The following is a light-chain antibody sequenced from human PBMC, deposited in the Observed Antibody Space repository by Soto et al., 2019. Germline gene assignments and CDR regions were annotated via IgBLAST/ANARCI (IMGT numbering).Light chain of an antibody. Sequence: EIVLMQSPGTLSLSPGERATLSCRASHSVSSSYLAWYQQKPGQTPRLLIYGASSRATGIPDRFSGSGSGTDFTLTISRLEPEDFAVYYCKQYGSSPPWTFGQGTKVEIK. CDR2: GAS. CDR3: KQYGSSPPWT. J-gene: IGKJ1*01. CDR1: HSVSSSY. V-gene: IGKV3-20*01.